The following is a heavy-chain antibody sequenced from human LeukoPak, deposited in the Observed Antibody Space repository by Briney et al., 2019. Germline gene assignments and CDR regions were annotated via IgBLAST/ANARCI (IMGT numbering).Heavy chain of an antibody. CDR2: ISGNGGSR. J-gene: IGHJ4*02. Sequence: GGSLTLSCAASGFTFSTYTMHWVRQAPGKGLEYVSSISGNGGSREYANSVKGRFTISRDNSRNTLYLQMNSLRAEDTAVYYCARDRMDYEADYWGQGTLVTVSS. D-gene: IGHD4-17*01. V-gene: IGHV3-64*01. CDR3: ARDRMDYEADY. CDR1: GFTFSTYT.